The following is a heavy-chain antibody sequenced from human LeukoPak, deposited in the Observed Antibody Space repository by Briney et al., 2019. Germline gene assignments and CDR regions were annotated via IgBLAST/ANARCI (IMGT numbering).Heavy chain of an antibody. CDR1: GFTVSSNY. Sequence: GGSLRLSCATSGFTVSSNYMSWVRQAPGKGLKWVSVIYDSGTTYYADSVKGRFLIFRDTSKNTVDLQMNSLRVEDTAVYYCAGRRSSGWYAYWGQGTLVTVSS. CDR2: IYDSGTT. V-gene: IGHV3-53*01. CDR3: AGRRSSGWYAY. J-gene: IGHJ4*02. D-gene: IGHD6-19*01.